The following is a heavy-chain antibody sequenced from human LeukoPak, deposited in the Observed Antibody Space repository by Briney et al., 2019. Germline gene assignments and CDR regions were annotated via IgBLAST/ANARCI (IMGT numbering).Heavy chain of an antibody. CDR1: GGSISSYY. J-gene: IGHJ5*02. V-gene: IGHV4-4*07. CDR3: ARDRISVTDPPNWFDP. Sequence: SETLYLTCTVSGGSISSYYWSWIRQPAGKGLEWIGRIYTSGSTNYNPSLKSRVTISVDTSKNQFSLKLSSVTAADTAVYYCARDRISVTDPPNWFDPWGQGTLVIVSS. CDR2: IYTSGST. D-gene: IGHD6-19*01.